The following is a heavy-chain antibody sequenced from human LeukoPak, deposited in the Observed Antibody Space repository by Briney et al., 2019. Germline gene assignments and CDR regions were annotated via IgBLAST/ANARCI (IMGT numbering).Heavy chain of an antibody. Sequence: SETLSLTCTVSSGSMSGYYWSWIRQPPGKGLEWIAYVYVTGTTNYNPSLRTRATISMDTSKNQLSLTLTSVTAADTAVYHCARVGSGGAWFDFWGQGTLVSVSS. CDR2: VYVTGTT. CDR1: SGSMSGYY. V-gene: IGHV4-59*01. J-gene: IGHJ4*02. CDR3: ARVGSGGAWFDF. D-gene: IGHD6-19*01.